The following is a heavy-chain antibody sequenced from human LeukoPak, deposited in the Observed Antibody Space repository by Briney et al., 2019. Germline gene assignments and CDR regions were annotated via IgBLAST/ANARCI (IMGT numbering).Heavy chain of an antibody. D-gene: IGHD3-16*01. V-gene: IGHV3-48*03. Sequence: PGGSLRLSCAASGFTFSSYEMNWVRQAPGKGLEWVSYISSSGSTIYYADSVKGRFTISRDNAKNSLYLQMNRLRAEDNAVYYLARDTPPYYDYVWGSQRVFDYWGQGTLVTVSS. CDR3: ARDTPPYYDYVWGSQRVFDY. J-gene: IGHJ4*02. CDR2: ISSSGSTI. CDR1: GFTFSSYE.